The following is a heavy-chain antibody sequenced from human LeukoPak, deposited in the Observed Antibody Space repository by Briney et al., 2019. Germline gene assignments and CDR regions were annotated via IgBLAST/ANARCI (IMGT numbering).Heavy chain of an antibody. J-gene: IGHJ3*02. CDR3: ARHLVFVVVAATMDAFDI. Sequence: NPSETLSLTCAVSGYSISSGYYWGWIRQSPGKGLECIGSLSHSGTTYYIPSLESRVIISGDTSKNHFSLKLNSVTAADTAVYYCARHLVFVVVAATMDAFDIWGQGTMVTVSS. CDR2: LSHSGTT. V-gene: IGHV4-38-2*01. D-gene: IGHD2-21*02. CDR1: GYSISSGYY.